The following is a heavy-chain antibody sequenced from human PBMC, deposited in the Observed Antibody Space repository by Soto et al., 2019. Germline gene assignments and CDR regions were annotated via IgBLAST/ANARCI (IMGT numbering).Heavy chain of an antibody. V-gene: IGHV5-10-1*01. J-gene: IGHJ4*02. D-gene: IGHD3-22*01. CDR1: GYSFTSYW. CDR3: ARRSGYYYDSSGYDY. Sequence: GESLKISCKGSGYSFTSYWISWVRQMPGKGLEWMGRIDPSDSYTNYSPSFQGHVTILADKSISTAYLQWSSLKASDTAMYYCARRSGYYYDSSGYDYWGQGTLVTVSS. CDR2: IDPSDSYT.